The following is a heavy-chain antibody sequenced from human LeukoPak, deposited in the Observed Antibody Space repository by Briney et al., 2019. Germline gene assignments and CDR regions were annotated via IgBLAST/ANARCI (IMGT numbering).Heavy chain of an antibody. Sequence: SETLPLTCAVYGGSFSGYYWSWIRQPPGKGLEWIGEINHSGSTNYNPSLKSRVTISVDTSKNQFSLKLSSVTAADTAVYYCARGLRYYYYMDVWGKGTTVTVSS. V-gene: IGHV4-34*01. CDR3: ARGLRYYYYMDV. J-gene: IGHJ6*03. CDR1: GGSFSGYY. CDR2: INHSGST.